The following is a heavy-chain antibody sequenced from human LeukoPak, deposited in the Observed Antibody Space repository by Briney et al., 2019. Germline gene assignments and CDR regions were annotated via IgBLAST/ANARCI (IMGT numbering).Heavy chain of an antibody. J-gene: IGHJ5*02. CDR2: ISAYNGNT. D-gene: IGHD2-15*01. V-gene: IGHV1-18*01. CDR3: ARAEYCSGGSCYFWFDP. CDR1: GYTFTSYG. Sequence: ASVKVSCKASGYTFTSYGISWMRQAPGQGLEWMGWISAYNGNTNYAQKLQGRVTMTTDTSTSTAYMELRSLRSDDTAVYYCARAEYCSGGSCYFWFDPWGQGTLVTVSS.